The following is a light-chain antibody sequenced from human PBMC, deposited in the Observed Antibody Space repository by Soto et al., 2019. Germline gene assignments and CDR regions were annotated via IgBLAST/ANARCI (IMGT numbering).Light chain of an antibody. Sequence: DIQLNQSPSLLSASLGDRVTITCRASQGIGSYLACYQQKPGKAPRLLIYAASTLQSGVPSRFSGSGSDTEFTLTISSLQPEDFATYYCQQLNNYPLTFGGGTKWISN. CDR3: QQLNNYPLT. V-gene: IGKV1-9*01. J-gene: IGKJ4*01. CDR1: QGIGSY. CDR2: AAS.